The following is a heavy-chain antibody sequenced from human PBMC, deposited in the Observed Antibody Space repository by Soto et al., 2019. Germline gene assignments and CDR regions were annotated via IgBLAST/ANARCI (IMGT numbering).Heavy chain of an antibody. CDR2: IYWSGTT. D-gene: IGHD2-2*01. CDR1: GGSISSSTYY. CDR3: ARYGTSWGLYGMDV. V-gene: IGHV4-39*01. Sequence: QLQLQESGPGLVKPSETLSLICTVSGGSISSSTYYWGWIRQPPGKGLEWIGSIYWSGTTYYNPSLKSRVTISVDPSKNQFSLKLSSVTAADTAVYYCARYGTSWGLYGMDVWGQGTTVTVSS. J-gene: IGHJ6*02.